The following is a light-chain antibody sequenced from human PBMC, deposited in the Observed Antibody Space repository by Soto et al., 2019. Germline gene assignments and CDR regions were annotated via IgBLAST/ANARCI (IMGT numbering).Light chain of an antibody. V-gene: IGKV3-20*01. CDR1: QSISSSY. Sequence: IVLTQSPGTLSLSPGKRATLSCGASQSISSSYLAWYQQRPGQAPRLLIYDASSRATGIPDRFSGSGSGTDFTLTISRLEPEDFAVYYCQQYGSSPGTFAQASKVDIK. CDR3: QQYGSSPGT. J-gene: IGKJ1*01. CDR2: DAS.